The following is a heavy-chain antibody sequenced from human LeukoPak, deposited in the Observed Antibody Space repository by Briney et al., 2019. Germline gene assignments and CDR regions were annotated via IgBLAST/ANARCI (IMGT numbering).Heavy chain of an antibody. D-gene: IGHD6-6*01. CDR3: ARDQSSSWSSYYYMDV. V-gene: IGHV7-4-1*02. CDR2: INTNTGNP. Sequence: ASVKVSCKASGYTLTGYYIHWVRQAPGQGLEWMGWINTNTGNPTYAQGFTGRFVFSLDTSVSTAYLQISSLKAEDTAVYYCARDQSSSWSSYYYMDVWGKGTTVTVSS. J-gene: IGHJ6*03. CDR1: GYTLTGYY.